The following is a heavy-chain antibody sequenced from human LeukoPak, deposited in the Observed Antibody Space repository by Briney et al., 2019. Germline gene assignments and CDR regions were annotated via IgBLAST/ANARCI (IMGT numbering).Heavy chain of an antibody. J-gene: IGHJ4*02. Sequence: GGSLRLSSAASGFTSSIYWMSWVRQAPGKGLEWVANIKQDGSEKYYVDSVKGRFTISRDNAKNSLYLQMNSLRAEETAVYYCARDRGSSGWYEFDYWGQGTLVTVSS. CDR3: ARDRGSSGWYEFDY. D-gene: IGHD6-19*01. CDR1: GFTSSIYW. CDR2: IKQDGSEK. V-gene: IGHV3-7*01.